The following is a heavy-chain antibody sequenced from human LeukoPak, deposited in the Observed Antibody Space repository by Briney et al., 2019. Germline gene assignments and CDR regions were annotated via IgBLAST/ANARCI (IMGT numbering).Heavy chain of an antibody. CDR3: AKDREGQNYYYGMDV. J-gene: IGHJ6*02. CDR2: ISVYSGNR. CDR1: GYTFSSYG. V-gene: IGHV1-18*04. Sequence: ASVKVSCKTSGYTFSSYGISWVRQAPGQGLEWMGWISVYSGNRNYAQKVQGRVTTTTDTSTSTAYMELRSLRSDDTAVYYCAKDREGQNYYYGMDVWGQGTTVTVS. D-gene: IGHD1-26*01.